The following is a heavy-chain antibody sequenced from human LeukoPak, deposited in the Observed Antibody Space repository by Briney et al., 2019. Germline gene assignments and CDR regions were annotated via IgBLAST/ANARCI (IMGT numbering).Heavy chain of an antibody. J-gene: IGHJ6*02. D-gene: IGHD4-17*01. Sequence: SETLSLTCAVYGGSFSGYYWSWIRQPPGKGLEWIGEINHSGSTNYNPSLKGRVTISVDTSKNQFSLKLSSVTAADTAVYYCARATHGMDVWGQGTTVTVSS. CDR2: INHSGST. CDR3: ARATHGMDV. V-gene: IGHV4-34*01. CDR1: GGSFSGYY.